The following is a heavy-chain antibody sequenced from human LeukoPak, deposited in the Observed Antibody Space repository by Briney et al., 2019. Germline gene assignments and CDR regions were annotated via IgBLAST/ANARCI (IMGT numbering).Heavy chain of an antibody. CDR3: ARGRYYYDVSGDYYPDFDY. CDR2: IYRSSST. CDR1: GFTLSSHY. J-gene: IGHJ4*02. Sequence: GGSLRLSCAASGFTLSSHYMSWVRQAPGKGLAWVSGIYRSSSTYYADSVEGRFTISRDNSNNSLFLQMNSLRPEDTAVYYRARGRYYYDVSGDYYPDFDYWGQGTLVTVSS. D-gene: IGHD3-22*01. V-gene: IGHV3-53*01.